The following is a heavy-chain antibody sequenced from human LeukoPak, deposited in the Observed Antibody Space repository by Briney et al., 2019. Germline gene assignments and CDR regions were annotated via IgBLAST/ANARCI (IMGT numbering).Heavy chain of an antibody. CDR3: ARARPFIAAAGTAKYYFDY. CDR2: IKQDGSEK. CDR1: GFTFSSYW. Sequence: PGGSLRLSCAASGFTFSSYWMSWVRQAPGKGLEWVANIKQDGSEKYYVDSVKGRFTISRDNAKNSLYLQMNSLRAEDAAVYYCARARPFIAAAGTAKYYFDYRGQGTLVTVSS. V-gene: IGHV3-7*04. D-gene: IGHD6-13*01. J-gene: IGHJ4*02.